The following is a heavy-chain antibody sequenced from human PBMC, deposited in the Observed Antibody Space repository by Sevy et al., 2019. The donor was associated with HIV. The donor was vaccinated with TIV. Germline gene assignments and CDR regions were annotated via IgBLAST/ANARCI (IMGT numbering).Heavy chain of an antibody. J-gene: IGHJ6*03. CDR3: ARQGVKYYDSSGYSNYMDV. CDR2: IYPGDSDT. D-gene: IGHD3-22*01. Sequence: GESLKIPCEGSGYSFTSFWIGWVRQMPRKGLEWMWIIYPGDSDTRYSPSFQGQVTISADKSISTAYLQWSSLKASDTARYYCARQGVKYYDSSGYSNYMDVWGKGTTVTVSS. CDR1: GYSFTSFW. V-gene: IGHV5-51*01.